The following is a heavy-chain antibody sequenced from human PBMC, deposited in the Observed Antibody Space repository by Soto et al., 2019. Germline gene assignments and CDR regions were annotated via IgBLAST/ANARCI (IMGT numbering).Heavy chain of an antibody. CDR3: AKDRIKGVAMGFYGMDV. CDR2: ISWDGGST. J-gene: IGHJ6*02. V-gene: IGHV3-43*01. Sequence: EVQLVESGGVVVQPGGSLRLSCAASGFTFDDYTMHWVRQAPGKGLEWVSLISWDGGSTYYADSVKGRFTISRDNSKNSLYLQMNSLRTEDTALYYCAKDRIKGVAMGFYGMDVWGQGTTLTVSS. D-gene: IGHD2-2*01. CDR1: GFTFDDYT.